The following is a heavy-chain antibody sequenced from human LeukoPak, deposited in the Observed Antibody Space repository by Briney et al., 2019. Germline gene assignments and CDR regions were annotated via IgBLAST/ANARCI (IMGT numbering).Heavy chain of an antibody. CDR1: GFTFSSYA. CDR2: ISSSSSYI. CDR3: ASRITMVRGVMSY. Sequence: PGGSLRLSCAASGFTFSSYAMSWVRQAPGKGLEWVSSISSSSSYIYYADSVKGRFTISRDNAKNSLYLQMNSLRAEDTAVYYCASRITMVRGVMSYWGQGTLVTVSS. J-gene: IGHJ4*02. D-gene: IGHD3-10*01. V-gene: IGHV3-21*01.